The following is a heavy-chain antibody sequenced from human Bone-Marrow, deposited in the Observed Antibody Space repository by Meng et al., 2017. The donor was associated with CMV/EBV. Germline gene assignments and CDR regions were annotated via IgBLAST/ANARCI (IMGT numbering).Heavy chain of an antibody. Sequence: ASVKVSCKASGYTFTGYYMHWVRQAPGQGLEWMGWINPNSGGTNYAQKFQGRVTMTRDTSISTAYMELSRLRSNDTAVYYCARELSGSSTSWPRDYWGQRTLVTVYS. V-gene: IGHV1-2*02. CDR1: GYTFTGYY. CDR3: ARELSGSSTSWPRDY. J-gene: IGHJ4*02. D-gene: IGHD2-2*01. CDR2: INPNSGGT.